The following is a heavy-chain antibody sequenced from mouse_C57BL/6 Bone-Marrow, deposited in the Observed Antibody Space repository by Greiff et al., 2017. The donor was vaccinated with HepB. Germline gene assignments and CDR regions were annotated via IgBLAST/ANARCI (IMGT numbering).Heavy chain of an antibody. Sequence: EVQLQQSGAELVRPGASVKLSCTASGFNIKDDYMHWVKQRPEQGLEWIGWIDPENGDTEYASKFQGKATITADTSSNTAYLQLSSLTSEDTAVYYCTTTYYHYYAMDYWDQGTSVTVSS. D-gene: IGHD2-10*01. V-gene: IGHV14-4*01. CDR1: GFNIKDDY. CDR2: IDPENGDT. CDR3: TTTYYHYYAMDY. J-gene: IGHJ4*01.